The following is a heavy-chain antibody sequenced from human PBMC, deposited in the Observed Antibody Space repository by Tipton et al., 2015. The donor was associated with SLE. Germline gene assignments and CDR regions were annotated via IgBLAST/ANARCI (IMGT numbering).Heavy chain of an antibody. V-gene: IGHV4-4*07. CDR3: ARADAGYYNGLDV. CDR2: IYTSGST. J-gene: IGHJ6*02. CDR1: GVSIDSYF. Sequence: LRLSCTVSGVSIDSYFWGWVRQPVGRGLEWIGRIYTSGSTNFNPSLKSRVTMSIDTSKKQFSLRLNSVTAADTAVYYCARADAGYYNGLDVWGQGATVTVSS.